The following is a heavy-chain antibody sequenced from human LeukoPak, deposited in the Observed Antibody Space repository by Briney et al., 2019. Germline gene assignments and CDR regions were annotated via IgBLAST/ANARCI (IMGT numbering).Heavy chain of an antibody. Sequence: GGSLRLSCAASGFTFSSYAMSWVRQAPGKGLEWVSVIYSGGSTYYADSVKGRFTISRDNSKNTLYLQMNSLRAEDTAVYYCARELRRAAGLDAFDIWGQGTMVTVSS. CDR1: GFTFSSYA. CDR2: IYSGGST. J-gene: IGHJ3*02. CDR3: ARELRRAAGLDAFDI. V-gene: IGHV3-53*01. D-gene: IGHD6-13*01.